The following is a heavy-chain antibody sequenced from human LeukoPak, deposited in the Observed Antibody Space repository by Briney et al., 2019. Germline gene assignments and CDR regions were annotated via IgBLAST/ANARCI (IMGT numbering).Heavy chain of an antibody. CDR1: GYTFTSYG. CDR3: ARDAMRSGGSSPYYNYGMDV. D-gene: IGHD2-15*01. V-gene: IGHV1-18*01. J-gene: IGHJ6*02. CDR2: ISAYNGNT. Sequence: ASVKVSCKASGYTFTSYGISWVRQAPGQGLEWMGWISAYNGNTNYVKKLQGRVTMTRDTSTSTAYMELRSLRSDDTAVYYCARDAMRSGGSSPYYNYGMDVWGQGTTVTVSS.